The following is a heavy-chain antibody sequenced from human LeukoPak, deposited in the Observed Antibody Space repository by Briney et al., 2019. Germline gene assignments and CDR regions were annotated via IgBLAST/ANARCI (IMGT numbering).Heavy chain of an antibody. D-gene: IGHD4-17*01. J-gene: IGHJ4*02. CDR1: GDSIRSFF. CDR2: FYYAGST. V-gene: IGHV4-59*01. CDR3: ARLPSAGHGYFED. Sequence: PSETLSLTCTVSGDSIRSFFWSWIRQSPGKGLEWIGFFYYAGSTSYNPSLKSRVAISVDTSKNQLSLSLSSVTAADTALYYCARLPSAGHGYFEDWGQGALVTVSS.